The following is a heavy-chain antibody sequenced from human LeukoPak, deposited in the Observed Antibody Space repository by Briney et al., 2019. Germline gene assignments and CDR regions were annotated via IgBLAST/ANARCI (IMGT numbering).Heavy chain of an antibody. CDR3: ASRQTSTTVTTNLYYYDY. J-gene: IGHJ4*02. CDR2: IYHSGST. CDR1: GYSISSGYY. V-gene: IGHV4-38-2*01. D-gene: IGHD4-11*01. Sequence: SETLSLTCAVSGYSISSGYYWGWIRQPPGKGLEWIGSIYHSGSTNYNPSLKSRVTISVDTSENQFSLKLSSVTAADTAVDYCASRQTSTTVTTNLYYYDYWGQGTLVTVSS.